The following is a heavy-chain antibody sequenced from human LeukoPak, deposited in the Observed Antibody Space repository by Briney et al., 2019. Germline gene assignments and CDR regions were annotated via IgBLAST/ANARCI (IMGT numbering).Heavy chain of an antibody. Sequence: GRSLRLSCAASGFTFDDYAMHWVRQAPGKGLEGVSGIRWNSGSIGYADSVKGRFTISRDNAKNSLYLQMNSLRAEDTALYYCAKDISSGLTDYYYGMDVWGQGTTVTVSS. J-gene: IGHJ6*02. CDR2: IRWNSGSI. CDR1: GFTFDDYA. D-gene: IGHD6-19*01. CDR3: AKDISSGLTDYYYGMDV. V-gene: IGHV3-9*01.